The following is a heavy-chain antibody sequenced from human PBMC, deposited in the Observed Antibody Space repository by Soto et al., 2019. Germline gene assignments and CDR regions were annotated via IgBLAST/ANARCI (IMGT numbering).Heavy chain of an antibody. V-gene: IGHV1-69*01. CDR3: ARRVWDGYNGWYFDL. D-gene: IGHD5-12*01. CDR1: GGTFSSYA. CDR2: IIPILGTA. Sequence: QVQLVQSGAEVKKPGSSVKVSCKASGGTFSSYAISWVRQAPGQGLEWMGGIIPILGTANYAQKFQGRVTITADDSTSTAYMELSSLRSEDTAVYYCARRVWDGYNGWYFDLWGRGTLVTVSS. J-gene: IGHJ2*01.